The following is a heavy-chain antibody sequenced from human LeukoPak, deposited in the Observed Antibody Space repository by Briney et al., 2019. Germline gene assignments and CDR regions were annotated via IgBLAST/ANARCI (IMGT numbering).Heavy chain of an antibody. CDR3: ARGAKFRSYGSGTYYSSLPFDP. CDR1: GYTFTSYA. V-gene: IGHV1-3*03. CDR2: INAGNGNT. J-gene: IGHJ5*02. D-gene: IGHD3-10*01. Sequence: ASVKVSCKASGYTFTSYAMHWVRQAPGQRLEWMGWINAGNGNTKYSQEFQGRVTITRDTSASTAYMELSSLRSEDMAVYYCARGAKFRSYGSGTYYSSLPFDPWGQGTLVTVSS.